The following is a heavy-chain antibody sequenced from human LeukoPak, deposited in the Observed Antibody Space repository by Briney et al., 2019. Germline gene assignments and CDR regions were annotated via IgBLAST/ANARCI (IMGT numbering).Heavy chain of an antibody. V-gene: IGHV3-66*01. D-gene: IGHD5-12*01. CDR3: ARDLRLRGYSGYDFE. CDR2: IHSGDST. Sequence: GGSLRLSCAASGFSVSTNYMTWVRQAPGKGLEWVSLIHSGDSTYYADSVRGRFTISRDNSKNTLFLQMTSLRAEDTAVYYCARDLRLRGYSGYDFEWGQGTLVTVS. J-gene: IGHJ4*02. CDR1: GFSVSTNY.